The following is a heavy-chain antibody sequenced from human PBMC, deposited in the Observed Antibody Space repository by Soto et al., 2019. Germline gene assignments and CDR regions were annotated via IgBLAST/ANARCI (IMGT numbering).Heavy chain of an antibody. V-gene: IGHV5-51*01. Sequence: PGESLKISCKGSGYSFTTYWIGWVRQMPGKCLEWIGIIYPGDPDTRYSPSFQGQVTISADKSISTAYLRWSSLKASDTAMYYCARRVTSGGGGDSYYYYMDVWGKGTAVTVSS. J-gene: IGHJ6*03. CDR1: GYSFTTYW. CDR2: IYPGDPDT. D-gene: IGHD6-19*01. CDR3: ARRVTSGGGGDSYYYYMDV.